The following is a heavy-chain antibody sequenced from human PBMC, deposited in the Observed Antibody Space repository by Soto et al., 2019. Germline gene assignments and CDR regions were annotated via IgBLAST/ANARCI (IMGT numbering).Heavy chain of an antibody. CDR3: ARDVRSGGSSQRTNWRDP. Sequence: SLRLSCASSGFTFASYNMLWVRQAPGKGLEWVASISHHSDYIYHADSVKGRFTISRDNAKNSLYLQMNSLRAEDTAVYYCARDVRSGGSSQRTNWRDPWVQGTLVTVS. CDR1: GFTFASYN. V-gene: IGHV3-21*01. J-gene: IGHJ5*02. CDR2: ISHHSDYI. D-gene: IGHD3-16*01.